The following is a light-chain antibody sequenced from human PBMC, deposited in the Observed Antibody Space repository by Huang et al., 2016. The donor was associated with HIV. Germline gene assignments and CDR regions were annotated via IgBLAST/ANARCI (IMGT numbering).Light chain of an antibody. CDR1: QSVSSF. CDR2: DAS. J-gene: IGKJ4*01. CDR3: RQRSNWPPLT. V-gene: IGKV3-11*01. Sequence: EIVLTQSPATLSLSPGERATLSCRASQSVSSFLAWYQQKPGQAPRLLIYDASNRATSSPARFSGSGSATDFTLPISSLEPEDFAVYYCRQRSNWPPLTFGGGTKVEIK.